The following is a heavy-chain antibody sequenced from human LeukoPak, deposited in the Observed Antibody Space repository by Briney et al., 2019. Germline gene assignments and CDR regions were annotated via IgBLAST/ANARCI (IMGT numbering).Heavy chain of an antibody. J-gene: IGHJ3*02. V-gene: IGHV7-4-1*02. CDR3: ARAYRDGSGWFTGDDAFDI. CDR2: INTNTGKP. D-gene: IGHD6-19*01. Sequence: ASVKVSCKASGYTFTSYAMNWVRQAPGQGLEWMGWINTNTGKPTYAQGFTGRVVFSLDTSISTAYVQMSRLKAEDTGVYYCARAYRDGSGWFTGDDAFDIWGQGTMVTVSS. CDR1: GYTFTSYA.